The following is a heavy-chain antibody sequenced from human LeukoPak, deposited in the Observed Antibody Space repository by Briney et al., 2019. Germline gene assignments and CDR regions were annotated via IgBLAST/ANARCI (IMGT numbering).Heavy chain of an antibody. V-gene: IGHV3-23*01. CDR1: VFTFSSYS. J-gene: IGHJ4*02. CDR3: AKDRLGAKEFEY. CDR2: ISCSGGST. Sequence: PGGTLRLSCAASVFTFSSYSMSWVRQAPGKGLEWVTAISCSGGSTYYADSVKGRFTISRDNSKNKLYIQMNSLRAEDTAVYYCAKDRLGAKEFEYWGQGTLVNVSS. D-gene: IGHD1-26*01.